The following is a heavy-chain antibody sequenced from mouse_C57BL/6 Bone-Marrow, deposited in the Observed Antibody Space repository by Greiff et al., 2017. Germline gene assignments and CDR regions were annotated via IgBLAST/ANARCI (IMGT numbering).Heavy chain of an antibody. CDR3: ARQSNYEAY. D-gene: IGHD2-5*01. J-gene: IGHJ3*01. CDR2: ISSGGSYT. Sequence: EVQLVESGGDLVKPGGSLKLSCAASGFTFSSYGMSWVRQTPDKRLEWVAPISSGGSYTSYPARVKGRFTISRDNAKNTLYLQMSSLKSEDTAMYYCARQSNYEAYWGQGTLVTVSA. CDR1: GFTFSSYG. V-gene: IGHV5-6*01.